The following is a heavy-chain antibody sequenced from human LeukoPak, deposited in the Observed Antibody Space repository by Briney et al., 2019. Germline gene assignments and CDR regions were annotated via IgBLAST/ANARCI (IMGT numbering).Heavy chain of an antibody. CDR1: GFTVSNNY. V-gene: IGHV3-53*01. D-gene: IGHD6-19*01. CDR2: IYSGGST. J-gene: IGHJ4*02. Sequence: GGSLRLSCAASGFTVSNNYMSWVRQAPGKGLEWVSVIYSGGSTYYGDSVKGRFTISIDNSKNTLYLQMKTLRAEDTAVYYCVRGARHSSGWYYFDYWGQGTLVTVSS. CDR3: VRGARHSSGWYYFDY.